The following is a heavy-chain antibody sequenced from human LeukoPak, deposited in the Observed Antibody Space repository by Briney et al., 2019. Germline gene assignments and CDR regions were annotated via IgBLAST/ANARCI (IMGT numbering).Heavy chain of an antibody. CDR3: ANAKAIYYYYYGMDV. CDR1: GFTFSSYA. Sequence: PGGSLRLSCAASGFTFSSYAMSWVRQAPGKGLEWVSAISGSGGSTYYADSVKGRFTISRDNSKNTLCLQMNSLRAEDTAVYYCANAKAIYYYYYGMDVWGQGTTVTVSS. CDR2: ISGSGGST. V-gene: IGHV3-23*01. J-gene: IGHJ6*02.